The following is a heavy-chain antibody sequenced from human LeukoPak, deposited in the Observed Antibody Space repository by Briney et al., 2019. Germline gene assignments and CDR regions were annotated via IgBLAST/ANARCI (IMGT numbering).Heavy chain of an antibody. Sequence: ASVKVSCKASGYTFTRCDINWVRQAPGQGLEWMGWMNPNSGNTGYAQKFQGRVTMTRNTSISTAYMELSSLRSEDTAVCYCARGHVLRYFDWLSGLDAFDIWGQGTMVTVSS. CDR2: MNPNSGNT. CDR1: GYTFTRCD. V-gene: IGHV1-8*01. CDR3: ARGHVLRYFDWLSGLDAFDI. J-gene: IGHJ3*02. D-gene: IGHD3-9*01.